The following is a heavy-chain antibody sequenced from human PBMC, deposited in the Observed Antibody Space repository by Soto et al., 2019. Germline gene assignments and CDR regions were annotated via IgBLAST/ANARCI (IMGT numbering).Heavy chain of an antibody. J-gene: IGHJ4*02. CDR1: GFTFSKFD. V-gene: IGHV3-13*04. CDR2: IGISGDI. D-gene: IGHD2-15*01. Sequence: PGGSLRLSCEASGFTFSKFDMHWVRQPTGKGLEWVSTIGISGDIYYAVSVKCRFTISRDNAKNSLSLQMNSLRAGDTALYFCARGQEVGAHFFDSWGQGTQVTVSS. CDR3: ARGQEVGAHFFDS.